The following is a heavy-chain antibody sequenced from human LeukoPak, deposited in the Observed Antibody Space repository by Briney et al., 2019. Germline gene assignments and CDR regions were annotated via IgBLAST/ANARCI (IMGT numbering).Heavy chain of an antibody. J-gene: IGHJ6*02. CDR2: IYTRGST. V-gene: IGHV4-61*02. D-gene: IGHD3-10*01. Sequence: SETLSLTCTVSGGSISSGSYYWSWIRQPAGKGLEWIGRIYTRGSTNYNPSLKSRVTISVDTSKNQFSLKLSSVTAADTAVYYCARVPLTDGSGSYYKRDIYYYYGMDVWGQGTTVTVSS. CDR3: ARVPLTDGSGSYYKRDIYYYYGMDV. CDR1: GGSISSGSYY.